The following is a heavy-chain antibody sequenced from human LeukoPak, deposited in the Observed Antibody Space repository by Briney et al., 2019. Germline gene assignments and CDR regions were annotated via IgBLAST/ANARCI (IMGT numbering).Heavy chain of an antibody. CDR3: AREAGTGYFQH. CDR1: GGSISSYY. CDR2: IYYSGST. Sequence: SETLSLTCTVSGGSISSYYWSWIRQPPGKGLEWIGYIYYSGSTSYNPSLKSRFTISVDTSKNQFSLKLSSVTAADTAVYYCAREAGTGYFQHWGQGTLVTVSS. V-gene: IGHV4-59*01. J-gene: IGHJ1*01. D-gene: IGHD6-13*01.